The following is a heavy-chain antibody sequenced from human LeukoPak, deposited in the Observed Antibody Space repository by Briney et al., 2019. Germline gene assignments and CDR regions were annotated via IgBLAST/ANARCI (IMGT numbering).Heavy chain of an antibody. V-gene: IGHV4-34*01. CDR2: INHSGST. D-gene: IGHD2-15*01. CDR1: GGSFSGYY. CDR3: ARDQRYCSGGSCNYINRYNYYGMDV. Sequence: SETLSLTCAVYGGSFSGYYWSWIRQPPGKGLEWIGEINHSGSTNYNPSLKSRVTISVDTSKNQFSLKLSSVTAADTAVYYCARDQRYCSGGSCNYINRYNYYGMDVWGQGTTVTVSS. J-gene: IGHJ6*02.